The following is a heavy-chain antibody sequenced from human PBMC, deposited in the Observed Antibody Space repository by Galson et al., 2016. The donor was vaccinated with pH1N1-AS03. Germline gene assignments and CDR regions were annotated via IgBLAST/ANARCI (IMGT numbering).Heavy chain of an antibody. CDR1: GGSMTSPDW. CDR2: VHYSWTT. Sequence: ETLSLTCAVSGGSMTSPDWWTWVRQPPGKGLEWLGEVHYSWTTSYNPSPNSRVTMSIDKSNNQFSLTLGSVTAADTAVYFCASAGYPPHGSHYWGQGALVTVSS. J-gene: IGHJ4*02. CDR3: ASAGYPPHGSHY. V-gene: IGHV4-4*01. D-gene: IGHD6-25*01.